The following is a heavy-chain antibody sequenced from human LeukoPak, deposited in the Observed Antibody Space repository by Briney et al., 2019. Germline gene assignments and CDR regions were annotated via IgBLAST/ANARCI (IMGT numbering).Heavy chain of an antibody. CDR1: GGTFSSYT. Sequence: SVKVSCKASGGTFSSYTISWVRQAPGQGLEWMGRIIPILGIANYAQKFQGRGTITADKSTSTAYMELSSLRSEDTAVYYCARGGTYYYGSGSYYIENDAFDIWGQGTMVTVSS. V-gene: IGHV1-69*02. CDR3: ARGGTYYYGSGSYYIENDAFDI. CDR2: IIPILGIA. D-gene: IGHD3-10*01. J-gene: IGHJ3*02.